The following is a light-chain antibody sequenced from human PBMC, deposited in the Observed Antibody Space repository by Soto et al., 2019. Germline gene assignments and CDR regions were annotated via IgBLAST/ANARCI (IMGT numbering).Light chain of an antibody. Sequence: VLTQSPATLNLAPGARAILSCRASQFLSSYLAWYQQKPGQPPRLLIYDTSNRATGIPARFSGSRSGTDFTLTISSLEPEDFGVYFCHQRNKFGQGTRLEIK. CDR3: HQRNK. J-gene: IGKJ5*01. V-gene: IGKV3-11*01. CDR2: DTS. CDR1: QFLSSY.